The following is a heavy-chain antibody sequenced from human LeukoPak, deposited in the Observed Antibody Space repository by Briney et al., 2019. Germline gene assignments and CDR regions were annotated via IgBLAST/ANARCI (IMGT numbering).Heavy chain of an antibody. CDR3: ARRSGLGIGFGYYYYYMDV. CDR1: GYTFTGYY. Sequence: ASVKVSCKASGYTFTGYYMHWVRQAPGQGLEWMGRINPNSGGTNYAQKFQGRVTMTRNTSISTAYMELSSLRSEDTAVYYCARRSGLGIGFGYYYYYMDVWGKGTTVTVSS. V-gene: IGHV1-2*06. D-gene: IGHD3-3*01. CDR2: INPNSGGT. J-gene: IGHJ6*03.